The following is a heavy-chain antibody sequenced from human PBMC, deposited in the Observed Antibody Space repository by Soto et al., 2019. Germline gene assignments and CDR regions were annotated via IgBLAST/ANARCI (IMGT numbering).Heavy chain of an antibody. CDR3: ARLIGWGSNPRTGYYYMDV. Sequence: PSETLSLTCTVSGGSISSYYWSWIRQPQGKGLEYIGYIFYTGSTSYSPSLKSRVTISLDTSKNQFSLKLNSVTAADTAVYYCARLIGWGSNPRTGYYYMDVWGKGTTVTVSS. V-gene: IGHV4-59*08. J-gene: IGHJ6*03. D-gene: IGHD3-16*02. CDR2: IFYTGST. CDR1: GGSISSYY.